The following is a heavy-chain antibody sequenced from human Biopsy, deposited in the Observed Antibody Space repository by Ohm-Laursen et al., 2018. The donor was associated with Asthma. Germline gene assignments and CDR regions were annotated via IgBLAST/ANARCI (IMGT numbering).Heavy chain of an antibody. CDR1: GFTFSSYG. Sequence: SLRLSCAASGFTFSSYGMDWVRQAPGKGLEWVALMSYDGSIKDYADSVKGRFTISRDNSMNTLYLHMNSLRAEDTALYYCARGGGAMDVWGQGTTVTVSS. V-gene: IGHV3-33*05. CDR2: MSYDGSIK. J-gene: IGHJ6*02. D-gene: IGHD2-15*01. CDR3: ARGGGAMDV.